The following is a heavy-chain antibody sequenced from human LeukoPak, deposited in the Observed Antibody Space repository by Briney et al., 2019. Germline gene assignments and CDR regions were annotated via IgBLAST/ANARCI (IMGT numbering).Heavy chain of an antibody. Sequence: PGGSLRLSCAASGFTFSSYSMNWVRQAPGKGLEWVSSISSSSSYIYYADSVKGRFTISRDNAKNSLYLQMNSLRVEDTAVYYCVRVRDAYNHPVVYFDYWGQGTLVTVSS. CDR1: GFTFSSYS. D-gene: IGHD5-24*01. CDR2: ISSSSSYI. CDR3: VRVRDAYNHPVVYFDY. J-gene: IGHJ4*02. V-gene: IGHV3-21*04.